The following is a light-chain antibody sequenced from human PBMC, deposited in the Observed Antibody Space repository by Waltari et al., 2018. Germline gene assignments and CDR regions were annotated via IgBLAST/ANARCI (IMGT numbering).Light chain of an antibody. J-gene: IGKJ2*04. V-gene: IGKV1-6*01. CDR2: RAS. CDR3: QQGYNYPCS. Sequence: IHMTQSPSSLSASVGDTVTITCQASQGIGNNLNWYQQKPGKAPKLLIYRASSLQSGIPSRFSGSGSGTDFTLTISSLQPEDFATYFCQQGYNYPCSFGQGTKVEIK. CDR1: QGIGNN.